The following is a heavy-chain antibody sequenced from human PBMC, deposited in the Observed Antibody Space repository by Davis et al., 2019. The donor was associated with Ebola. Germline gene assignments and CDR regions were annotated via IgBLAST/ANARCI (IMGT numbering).Heavy chain of an antibody. V-gene: IGHV4-34*01. CDR3: ARTPQYTSYGSYFDY. CDR2: INHSGST. CDR1: GGSFSGYY. Sequence: SETLSLTCAVYGGSFSGYYWNWIRQPPGKGLEWIGEINHSGSTNYNPSLKSRVTISVYTSKNQFSLKLSSVTAADTAVYYCARTPQYTSYGSYFDYWGQGALVTVSS. D-gene: IGHD1-26*01. J-gene: IGHJ4*02.